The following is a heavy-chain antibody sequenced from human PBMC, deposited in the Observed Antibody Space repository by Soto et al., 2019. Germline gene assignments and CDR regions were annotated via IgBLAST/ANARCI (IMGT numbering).Heavy chain of an antibody. Sequence: QVQLQESGPGLVKPSETLSLTCTVSGASINIYYWTWIRQSPGKGLEWIGFIFYSGATNSNPSLKSRVTMSVDTSQNQFSLRLSSVTAADTAVYYCARVFPSYCGGDCSHFDSWGQGTLVTVSS. V-gene: IGHV4-59*01. CDR2: IFYSGAT. J-gene: IGHJ4*02. D-gene: IGHD2-21*02. CDR1: GASINIYY. CDR3: ARVFPSYCGGDCSHFDS.